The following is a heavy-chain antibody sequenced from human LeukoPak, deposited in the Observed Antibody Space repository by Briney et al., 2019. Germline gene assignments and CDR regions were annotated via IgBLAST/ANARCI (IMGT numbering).Heavy chain of an antibody. CDR2: IYYSGST. CDR1: GDSISSYY. V-gene: IGHV4-59*01. CDR3: ARGDYRLFDY. D-gene: IGHD4-17*01. J-gene: IGHJ4*02. Sequence: SETLSLTCTGSGDSISSYYWSWIRQPPGKGLEWIGYIYYSGSTNYNPSLKSRVTISVDTSKNQFSLKLSSVTAADTAVYYCARGDYRLFDYWGQGTLVTVSS.